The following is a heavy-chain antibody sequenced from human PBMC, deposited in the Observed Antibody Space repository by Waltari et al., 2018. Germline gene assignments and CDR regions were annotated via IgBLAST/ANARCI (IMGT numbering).Heavy chain of an antibody. CDR1: GGSISTHYN. CDR2: MQYRGST. D-gene: IGHD4-17*01. Sequence: QLQLQESGPGLVKPSETLSLTCTFPGGSISTHYNWGWIRQPPGKGLEWMGNMQYRGSTFYNPSLKSRVTISLDTSKNQFSLRLNSVGAADTAVYFCGRIAFGDDGGYFQHWGQGTLVTVSS. J-gene: IGHJ1*01. CDR3: GRIAFGDDGGYFQH. V-gene: IGHV4-39*01.